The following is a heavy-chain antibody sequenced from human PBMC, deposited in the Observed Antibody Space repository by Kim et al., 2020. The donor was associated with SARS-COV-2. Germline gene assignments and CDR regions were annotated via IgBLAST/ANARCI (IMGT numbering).Heavy chain of an antibody. Sequence: GESLKISCKGYGYSFTNYWIGWVRQMPGKGLAWMGIIYPDDSDMKYSPSFQGQVTISADKSISTAYLQWSSLRASDTAMYYCARQSWSASPGRNKKLYYFDYWGQGTLVTVSS. D-gene: IGHD3-3*01. CDR2: IYPDDSDM. V-gene: IGHV5-51*01. CDR3: ARQSWSASPGRNKKLYYFDY. CDR1: GYSFTNYW. J-gene: IGHJ4*02.